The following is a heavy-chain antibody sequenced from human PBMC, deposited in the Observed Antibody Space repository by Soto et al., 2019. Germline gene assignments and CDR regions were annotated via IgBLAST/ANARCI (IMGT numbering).Heavy chain of an antibody. CDR2: IYYSGST. D-gene: IGHD4-17*01. V-gene: IGHV4-39*01. J-gene: IGHJ6*02. CDR3: XXXXXTVVTMDV. Sequence: QLQLQESGPGLVKPSETLSLTCTVSGGSISSSSYYWGWIRQPPGKGLEWIGSIYYSGSTYYNPSLKXRXXXXXXXXXXXXXXXXXXXXXXXXAVYXXXXXXXTVVTMDVWGQGTTVTVSS. CDR1: GGSISSSSYY.